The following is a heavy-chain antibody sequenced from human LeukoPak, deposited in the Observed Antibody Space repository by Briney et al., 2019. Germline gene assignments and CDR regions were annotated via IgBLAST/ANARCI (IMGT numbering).Heavy chain of an antibody. V-gene: IGHV3-23*01. Sequence: GGSLRLSCAASGFTFSNYAMSWVRQAPGKGLEWVSAITGSGGNTYYADSVKGRFTISRDNSKNTVFLQMNSLRAEDTVVYYCAKWGDYDVLTGYYVSDYWGQGTLVTVSS. CDR3: AKWGDYDVLTGYYVSDY. CDR1: GFTFSNYA. CDR2: ITGSGGNT. J-gene: IGHJ4*02. D-gene: IGHD3-9*01.